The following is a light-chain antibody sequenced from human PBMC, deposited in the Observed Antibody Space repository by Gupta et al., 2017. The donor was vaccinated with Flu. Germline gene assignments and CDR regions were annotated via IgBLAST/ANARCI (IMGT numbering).Light chain of an antibody. CDR2: AAS. J-gene: IGKJ4*02. Sequence: PSSLSASVGDRVTITCRASQSISSYLNWYQQKSVKAPKLLIYAASSLQSGVPSRFSGSGSGTDFTLTISRLQPEDFATYYCQQCDSTPLAFGEGTKVEIK. V-gene: IGKV1-39*01. CDR3: QQCDSTPLA. CDR1: QSISSY.